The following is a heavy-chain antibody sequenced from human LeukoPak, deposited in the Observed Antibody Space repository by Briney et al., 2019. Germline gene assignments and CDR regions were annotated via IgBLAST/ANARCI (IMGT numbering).Heavy chain of an antibody. J-gene: IGHJ3*02. D-gene: IGHD3-10*01. Sequence: ASVKVSCKASGGTFSSYAISWVRQAPGQGLEWMGGIIPIFGTANYAQKFQGRVTITADESTSTAYMELSSLRSDDTAVYYCARGLLLWFGEISPSDAFDIWGQGTMVTVSS. CDR2: IIPIFGTA. CDR3: ARGLLLWFGEISPSDAFDI. V-gene: IGHV1-69*01. CDR1: GGTFSSYA.